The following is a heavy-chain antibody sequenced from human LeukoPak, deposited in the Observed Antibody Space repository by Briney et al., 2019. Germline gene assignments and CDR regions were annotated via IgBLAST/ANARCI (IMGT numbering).Heavy chain of an antibody. CDR2: ISSDGSNE. D-gene: IGHD3-22*01. CDR3: AKASSGYYYENLDY. J-gene: IGHJ4*02. CDR1: GFTFSSYG. V-gene: IGHV3-30*18. Sequence: GRSLRLSCAASGFTFSSYGMPWVRQVPGKGLQWVALISSDGSNEYYADSVKGRFTISRDNPQKTLYLQMNSLRAEDTAVYFCAKASSGYYYENLDYWGQGTLVTVSS.